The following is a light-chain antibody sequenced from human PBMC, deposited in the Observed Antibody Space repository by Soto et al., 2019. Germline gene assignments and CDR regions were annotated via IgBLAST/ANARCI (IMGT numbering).Light chain of an antibody. Sequence: EIVMTQSPVTLSVSPGERATLSCRASQSVRRNLAWYQQKPGQAPRLLISGASTRATGIPARFSGSRSGAEFTLTINSLQSEDFAVYYCQPYNNWPLTFGGGTKVDIK. CDR1: QSVRRN. J-gene: IGKJ4*01. CDR3: QPYNNWPLT. V-gene: IGKV3-15*01. CDR2: GAS.